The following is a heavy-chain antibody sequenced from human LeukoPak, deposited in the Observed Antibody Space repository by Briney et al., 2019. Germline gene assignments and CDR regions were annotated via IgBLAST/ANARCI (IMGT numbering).Heavy chain of an antibody. Sequence: SQTLSLTFAISGDSVSSNSASWNWIRLSPSRGLEWLGRTYYRSKWYNDYAVSVKSRITINPDTSKNQFSLQLNSVTPEDTAVYYCTRGSAFDIWGQGTMVTVSS. CDR3: TRGSAFDI. V-gene: IGHV6-1*01. J-gene: IGHJ3*02. CDR2: TYYRSKWYN. CDR1: GDSVSSNSAS.